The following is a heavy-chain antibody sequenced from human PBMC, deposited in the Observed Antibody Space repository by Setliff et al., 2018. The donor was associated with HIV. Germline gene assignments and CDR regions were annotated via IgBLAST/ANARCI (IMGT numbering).Heavy chain of an antibody. CDR2: ISSSSSYI. CDR3: ARYALAVRGYHNAFDI. D-gene: IGHD5-12*01. CDR1: GFTFSTFS. V-gene: IGHV3-21*01. Sequence: LSCAASGFTFSTFSMNWVRPAPGKGLEWVSSISSSSSYIYYADSVQGRYTISRDNADNSLYLQMNSLRAEDTAVYYCARYALAVRGYHNAFDIWGQGTMVTVSS. J-gene: IGHJ3*02.